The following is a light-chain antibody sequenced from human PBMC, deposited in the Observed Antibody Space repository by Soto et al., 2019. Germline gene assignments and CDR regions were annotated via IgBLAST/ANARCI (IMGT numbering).Light chain of an antibody. V-gene: IGLV1-40*01. CDR2: GNS. Sequence: QPVLTQAPSMSGAPGQRVTISCTGSSSNIGAGYDVHWYQQLPGAAPKLLIYGNSNRPSGVPDRFSGSKSGTSASLAITGLQAEDEADYYCQSYDSSLNSVFGGGTKLTVL. CDR1: SSNIGAGYD. J-gene: IGLJ2*01. CDR3: QSYDSSLNSV.